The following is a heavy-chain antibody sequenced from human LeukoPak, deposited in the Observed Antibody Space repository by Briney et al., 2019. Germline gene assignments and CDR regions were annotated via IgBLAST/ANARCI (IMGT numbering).Heavy chain of an antibody. CDR3: AKKEGDTYFSWYMDV. J-gene: IGHJ6*03. CDR1: GFTFRSFA. D-gene: IGHD2-21*01. CDR2: IIGSGRTT. Sequence: GGSLRLSCAASGFTFRSFAMSWVRQAPGEGLEWVSGIIGSGRTTFYADSVKGRFTISRDNSKNTLYLQMNSLRAGDTAIYYCAKKEGDTYFSWYMDVWGKGTTVTVSS. V-gene: IGHV3-23*01.